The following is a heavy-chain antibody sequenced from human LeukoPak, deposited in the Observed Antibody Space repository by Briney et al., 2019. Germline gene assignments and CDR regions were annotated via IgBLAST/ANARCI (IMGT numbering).Heavy chain of an antibody. CDR2: IIPIFGTA. CDR3: ARDGYCSGGSCYSAL. CDR1: GGTFSSYA. J-gene: IGHJ4*02. D-gene: IGHD2-15*01. V-gene: IGHV1-69*05. Sequence: SVKVSCKASGGTFSSYAISWVRQAPGQGLEWMGGIIPIFGTANYAQKFQGRVTLTTDESTSTAYMELSSLRSEDTAVYYCARDGYCSGGSCYSALWGQGTLVTVSS.